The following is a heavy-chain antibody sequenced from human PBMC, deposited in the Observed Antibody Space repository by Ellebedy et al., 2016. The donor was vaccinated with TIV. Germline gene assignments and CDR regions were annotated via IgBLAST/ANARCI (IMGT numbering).Heavy chain of an antibody. V-gene: IGHV4-39*01. CDR1: GGSIRSSSYY. CDR3: ARQGYRGYSYGATYTPFDY. D-gene: IGHD5-18*01. CDR2: IYYSGST. Sequence: MPSETLSLTCTVSGGSIRSSSYYWGWIRQPPGKGLEWIGSIYYSGSTYYNPSLKSRVTIFVDMSKNQFSLKLSSVTAADTAVYYCARQGYRGYSYGATYTPFDYWGQGTLVTVSS. J-gene: IGHJ4*02.